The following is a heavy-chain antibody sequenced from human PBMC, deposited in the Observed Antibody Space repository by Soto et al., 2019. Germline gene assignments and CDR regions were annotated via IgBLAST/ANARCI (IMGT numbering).Heavy chain of an antibody. CDR1: GFTFSSYA. CDR3: AKDIYGGKLLSFGLDY. CDR2: ISGSGGST. V-gene: IGHV3-23*01. J-gene: IGHJ4*02. Sequence: PGGSLRLSCAASGFTFSSYAMSWVRQAPGKRLEWVSAISGSGGSTYYADSVKGRFTISRDNSKNTLYLQMNSLRAEDTAVYYCAKDIYGGKLLSFGLDYWGQGTLVTVSS. D-gene: IGHD4-17*01.